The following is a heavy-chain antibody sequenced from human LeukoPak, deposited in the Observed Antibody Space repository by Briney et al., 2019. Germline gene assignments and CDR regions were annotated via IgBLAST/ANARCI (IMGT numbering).Heavy chain of an antibody. J-gene: IGHJ4*02. CDR1: GYSFTSYW. V-gene: IGHV5-51*01. D-gene: IGHD1-26*01. CDR3: ATLSSAFDY. CDR2: IYPGDSDI. Sequence: GESLKVSCKGSGYSFTSYWIGWVRQMPGKGLERMGIIYPGDSDIRYCPSFQGHVTISADRSINTAYLQWSSLEASDTAMYYCATLSSAFDYWGQGTLVTVSS.